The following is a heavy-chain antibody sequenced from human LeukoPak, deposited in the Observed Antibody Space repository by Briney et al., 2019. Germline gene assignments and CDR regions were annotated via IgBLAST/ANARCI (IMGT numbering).Heavy chain of an antibody. Sequence: GASVKVSCKASGYTFTGYYMHWVRQAPGQGLEWMGRINPNSGGTNYAQKFQGRVTMTRDTSISTAYMELSRLRSDATAVYYCARDTTPGVYYMDVWGKGTTVTVSS. CDR2: INPNSGGT. CDR1: GYTFTGYY. CDR3: ARDTTPGVYYMDV. D-gene: IGHD2-8*01. J-gene: IGHJ6*03. V-gene: IGHV1-2*06.